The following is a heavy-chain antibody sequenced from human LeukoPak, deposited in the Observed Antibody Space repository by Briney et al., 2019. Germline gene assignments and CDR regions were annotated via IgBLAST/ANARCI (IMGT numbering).Heavy chain of an antibody. V-gene: IGHV3-7*04. Sequence: GRSLRLSCAPSGFTFSNYWMSWLRQAPGKGLEWVANTKQDETEKHYADSMKGRFTISRDNAQNSLYLQMNSRRAEDTAVYFCARTRQWLWADYWGQGTVVTVSS. CDR1: GFTFSNYW. J-gene: IGHJ4*02. CDR3: ARTRQWLWADY. D-gene: IGHD3-22*01. CDR2: TKQDETEK.